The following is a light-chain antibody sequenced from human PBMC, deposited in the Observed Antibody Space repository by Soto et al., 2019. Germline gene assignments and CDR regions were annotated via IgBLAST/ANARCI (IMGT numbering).Light chain of an antibody. V-gene: IGKV3-15*01. J-gene: IGKJ5*01. CDR2: GAS. Sequence: EIVITYSSGTLSLSPVERVALSCRASQSVRSNLAWYQQKPGQAPRLLIYGASTRATGLPARFSGSGSGTDFTLTISSLQSEDFAVYYCQQYNTWPPITFGQGTRLEI. CDR3: QQYNTWPPIT. CDR1: QSVRSN.